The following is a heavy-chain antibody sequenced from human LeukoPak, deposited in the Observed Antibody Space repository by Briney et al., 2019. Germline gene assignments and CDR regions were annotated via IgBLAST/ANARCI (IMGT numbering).Heavy chain of an antibody. CDR3: ARGGEYSSSSFDY. J-gene: IGHJ4*02. Sequence: ASVKVSCKASGYTFTDFYMHWVRQASGQGLEWMAWINPNSGGTHYAQKFQGRVTMTRDTSISTAYMELSRLRSDDTAVYYCARGGEYSSSSFDYWGLGTLVTVSS. CDR1: GYTFTDFY. D-gene: IGHD6-13*01. V-gene: IGHV1-2*02. CDR2: INPNSGGT.